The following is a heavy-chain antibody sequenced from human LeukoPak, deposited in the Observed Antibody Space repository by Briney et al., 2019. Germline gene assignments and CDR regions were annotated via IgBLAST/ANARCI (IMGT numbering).Heavy chain of an antibody. V-gene: IGHV5-51*01. J-gene: IGHJ4*02. CDR3: ARQYYYGSGGPPVL. CDR1: GYIFTHYW. Sequence: GESLKISCQASGYIFTHYWIGWARHTPGKGLEWMGAIFPADSDTRYNPSFLGQVTISADKSISTAYLQWSFLKASDTAMYYCARQYYYGSGGPPVLWGQGTLVTVSS. D-gene: IGHD3-10*01. CDR2: IFPADSDT.